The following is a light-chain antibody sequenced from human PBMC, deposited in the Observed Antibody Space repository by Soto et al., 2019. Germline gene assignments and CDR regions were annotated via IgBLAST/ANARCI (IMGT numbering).Light chain of an antibody. CDR2: EVT. V-gene: IGLV2-8*01. J-gene: IGLJ3*02. CDR3: SSRATNAGGDNWV. Sequence: QAVVTQPPSASGSPGQSVTISCTGTSSDVGGYNYVSWYQQHPGKAPKLMIYEVTKRPSGVPDRFSGSKSGNTASLTVSGLQAEDEAHYYCSSRATNAGGDNWVFGGGTKVTVL. CDR1: SSDVGGYNY.